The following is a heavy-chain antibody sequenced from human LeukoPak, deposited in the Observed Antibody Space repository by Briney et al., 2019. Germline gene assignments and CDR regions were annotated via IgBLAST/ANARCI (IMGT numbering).Heavy chain of an antibody. V-gene: IGHV4-34*01. J-gene: IGHJ4*02. CDR1: GGSFSGYY. CDR3: ARGPTKKRDYYDSSGYPY. Sequence: SETLSLTCAVYGGSFSGYYWSWIRQPPGKGLEWIGEINHSGSTNYNPSLKSRVTISVDTSKNQFSLKLGSVTAADTAVYYCARGPTKKRDYYDSSGYPYWGQGTLVTVSS. D-gene: IGHD3-22*01. CDR2: INHSGST.